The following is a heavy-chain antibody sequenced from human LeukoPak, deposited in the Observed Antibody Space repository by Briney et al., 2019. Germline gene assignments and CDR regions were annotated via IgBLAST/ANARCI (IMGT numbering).Heavy chain of an antibody. CDR2: MKEDGGEK. V-gene: IGHV3-7*01. CDR3: ARVRTEWYIDL. Sequence: GGSLRLSCAASGFTFSSYGMHWVRQAPGMGLEWVANMKEDGGEKFYVDSVRGRFTISRDNAKNSVYLQMNSLRVEDTGVYYCARVRTEWYIDLWGRGTLVTVST. CDR1: GFTFSSYG. J-gene: IGHJ2*01. D-gene: IGHD2-8*02.